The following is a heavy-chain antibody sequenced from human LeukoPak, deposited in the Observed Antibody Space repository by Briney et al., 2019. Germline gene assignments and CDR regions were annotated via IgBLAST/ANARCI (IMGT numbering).Heavy chain of an antibody. CDR3: ASALFPTRYYFDY. J-gene: IGHJ4*02. V-gene: IGHV4-38-2*02. CDR1: GYSISSGYY. D-gene: IGHD2-21*01. Sequence: PSETLSLTCTVSGYSISSGYYWGWIRQPPGKGLEWIGSIYHSGSTYYNPSLKSRVTISVDTSKNQFSLNLTSVTAADTAVYYCASALFPTRYYFDYWGQGTLVTVSS. CDR2: IYHSGST.